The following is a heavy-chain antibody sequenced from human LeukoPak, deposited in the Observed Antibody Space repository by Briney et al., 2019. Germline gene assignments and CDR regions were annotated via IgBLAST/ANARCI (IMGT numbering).Heavy chain of an antibody. CDR3: PPAPNYDILTGYSLSY. CDR1: GFTFGNAW. D-gene: IGHD3-9*01. Sequence: GGSLRLSCAASGFTFGNAWMSWVRQAGGKGLEWVGRIKSKTAGGTPDYAAPVKGRFTISRDDSKNTLYLQMNSLKTEDTAVYYCPPAPNYDILTGYSLSYWGQGTLVTVSS. CDR2: IKSKTAGGTP. J-gene: IGHJ4*02. V-gene: IGHV3-15*01.